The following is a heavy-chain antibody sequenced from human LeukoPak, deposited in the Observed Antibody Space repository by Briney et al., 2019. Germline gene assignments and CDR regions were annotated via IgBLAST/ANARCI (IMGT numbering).Heavy chain of an antibody. CDR3: ARVLGYCSGGGCSEYFQR. D-gene: IGHD2-15*01. CDR2: IYYSGST. V-gene: IGHV4-59*01. CDR1: GGSISSYY. J-gene: IGHJ1*01. Sequence: SETLSLTCTVSGGSISSYYWSWIRQPPGKGLEWIGYIYYSGSTNYNPSLRSRVTISVDTSKNQFSLKLSSVTAADTAVYYCARVLGYCSGGGCSEYFQRWGQGTLVTASS.